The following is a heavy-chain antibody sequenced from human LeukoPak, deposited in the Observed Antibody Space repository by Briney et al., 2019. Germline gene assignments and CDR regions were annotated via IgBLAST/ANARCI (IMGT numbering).Heavy chain of an antibody. D-gene: IGHD6-13*01. V-gene: IGHV3-15*01. Sequence: GGSLRLSCVASGFTFSRYAMHWVRQAPGKGLEWVGRIKSKTDGGTTDYAAPVKGRFTISRDDSKNTLYLQMNSLKTEDTAVYYCTTPGNIAAAGGPYYWGQGTLVTVSS. CDR2: IKSKTDGGTT. J-gene: IGHJ4*02. CDR3: TTPGNIAAAGGPYY. CDR1: GFTFSRYA.